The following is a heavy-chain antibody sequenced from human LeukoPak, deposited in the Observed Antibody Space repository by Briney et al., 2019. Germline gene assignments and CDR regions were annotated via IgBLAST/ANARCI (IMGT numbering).Heavy chain of an antibody. V-gene: IGHV4-30-2*01. CDR2: IYDRGPA. D-gene: IGHD2-15*01. CDR3: ARAGTWVLLYYFDY. J-gene: IGHJ4*02. Sequence: PSQTLSLTCTVSGYAITSGGFSWNWIRQPPGKGLEWIGCIYDRGPAYYNPSLKSRVTISVDTSKNQFSLKLSSVTAADTAVYYCARAGTWVLLYYFDYWGQGTLVTVSS. CDR1: GYAITSGGFS.